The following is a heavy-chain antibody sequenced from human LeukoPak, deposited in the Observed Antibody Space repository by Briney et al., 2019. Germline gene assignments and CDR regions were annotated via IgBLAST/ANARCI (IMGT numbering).Heavy chain of an antibody. Sequence: GGSLRLSCAASGFTFSSYGMHWVRQAPGKGLEWVAVIWYDGSNKYYADSVKGRFTISRDNSKNTLYLQTNSLRAEDTAVYYCARDSYPRAYFDYWGQGTLVTVSS. J-gene: IGHJ4*02. CDR2: IWYDGSNK. V-gene: IGHV3-33*01. CDR1: GFTFSSYG. CDR3: ARDSYPRAYFDY.